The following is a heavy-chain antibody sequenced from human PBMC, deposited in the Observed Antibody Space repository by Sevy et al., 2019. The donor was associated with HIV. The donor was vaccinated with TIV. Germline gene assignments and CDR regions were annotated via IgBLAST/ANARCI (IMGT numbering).Heavy chain of an antibody. CDR1: GASISSSGYY. CDR2: IRYSGST. V-gene: IGHV4-39*01. Sequence: AEILSLTCTVSGASISSSGYYWGWIRQPPGNGLEWIASIRYSGSTYYNPSLRSRVSISTDASKNQFSLNLNSVTAAVTAVYYCAGSILTYRRGWSYYDHWGQGTVVYVSS. D-gene: IGHD6-19*01. J-gene: IGHJ4*02. CDR3: AGSILTYRRGWSYYDH.